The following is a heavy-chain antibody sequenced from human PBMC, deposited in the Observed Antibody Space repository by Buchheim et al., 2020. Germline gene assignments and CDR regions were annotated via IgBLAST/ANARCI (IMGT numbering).Heavy chain of an antibody. D-gene: IGHD3-22*01. Sequence: QLQLQESGPGLVKPSETLSLTCTVSGGSISSSSYYWGWIRQPPGKGLEWIGSIYYSGSTYYNPSLKSRVTISVDTSKNQFSLKLSSVTAADTAVYYCARLLYMADYDSSGYTFDPWGQGTL. CDR3: ARLLYMADYDSSGYTFDP. CDR1: GGSISSSSYY. J-gene: IGHJ5*02. CDR2: IYYSGST. V-gene: IGHV4-39*01.